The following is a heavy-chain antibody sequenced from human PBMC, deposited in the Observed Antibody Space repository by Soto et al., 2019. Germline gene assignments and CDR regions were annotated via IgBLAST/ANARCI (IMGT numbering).Heavy chain of an antibody. Sequence: PGGSLRLSCAASGFTFSSYWMSWVRQAPGKGLEWVANIKQDGSEKYYVDSVKGRFTISRDNAKNSLYLQMNSLRAEDTAVYYCARDSSDFTYYDFWSGYYTGKLDYWGQGTLVTVS. CDR3: ARDSSDFTYYDFWSGYYTGKLDY. J-gene: IGHJ4*02. D-gene: IGHD3-3*01. CDR2: IKQDGSEK. CDR1: GFTFSSYW. V-gene: IGHV3-7*01.